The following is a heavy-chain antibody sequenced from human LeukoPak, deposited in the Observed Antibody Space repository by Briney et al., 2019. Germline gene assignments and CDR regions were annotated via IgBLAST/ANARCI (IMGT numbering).Heavy chain of an antibody. V-gene: IGHV5-51*01. CDR1: GYSFTSYW. CDR3: ARQGSGYSYGRAFDI. J-gene: IGHJ3*02. D-gene: IGHD5-18*01. Sequence: GESLKISCKGSGYSFTSYWIGWVRQMPGKGLEWMGIIYPGDSDTRYSPSFQGQVTISADKSISTAYLQWSSLKASDTAMYYCARQGSGYSYGRAFDIWGQGIMVTVSS. CDR2: IYPGDSDT.